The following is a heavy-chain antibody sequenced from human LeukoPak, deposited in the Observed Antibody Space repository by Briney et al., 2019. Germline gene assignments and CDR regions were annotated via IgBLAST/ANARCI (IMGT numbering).Heavy chain of an antibody. Sequence: PGGSLRLSCAASGFTFSSYNMNWVRQAPGKGLEWVSSISRSSIYIYYADSVKGRFTISRDNAENSLSLQMHSLRAEDTAVYYCARDSGDGSGSYYPYGMDVWGQGTTVTVSS. J-gene: IGHJ6*02. V-gene: IGHV3-21*01. CDR1: GFTFSSYN. D-gene: IGHD3-10*01. CDR3: ARDSGDGSGSYYPYGMDV. CDR2: ISRSSIYI.